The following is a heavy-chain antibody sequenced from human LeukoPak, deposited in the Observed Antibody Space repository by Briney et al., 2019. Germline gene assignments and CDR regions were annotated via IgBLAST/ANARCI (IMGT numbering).Heavy chain of an antibody. CDR2: ISGSAGST. Sequence: PGGSLRLSCAAFGFSFNNYAMSWVRQAPGKGPEWVSVISGSAGSTFYADSVKGRITVSRDNSKNTLYLQMNSLRAEDSAVYYCAKGDTAMVTAAWFDPWGQGTLVIVSS. V-gene: IGHV3-23*01. D-gene: IGHD5-18*01. J-gene: IGHJ5*02. CDR1: GFSFNNYA. CDR3: AKGDTAMVTAAWFDP.